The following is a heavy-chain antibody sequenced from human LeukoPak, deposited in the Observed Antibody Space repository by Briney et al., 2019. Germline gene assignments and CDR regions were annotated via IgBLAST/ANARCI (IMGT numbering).Heavy chain of an antibody. Sequence: SGGSLRLSCAASGFTFSSYAMSWVRQAPGKGLEWVSAISCSGGSTYYADSVKGRFTISRDNSKNTLYLQMNSLRAEDTAVYYCAKNYYDSSGLYWGQGTLVTVSS. CDR1: GFTFSSYA. J-gene: IGHJ4*02. CDR2: ISCSGGST. CDR3: AKNYYDSSGLY. V-gene: IGHV3-23*01. D-gene: IGHD3-22*01.